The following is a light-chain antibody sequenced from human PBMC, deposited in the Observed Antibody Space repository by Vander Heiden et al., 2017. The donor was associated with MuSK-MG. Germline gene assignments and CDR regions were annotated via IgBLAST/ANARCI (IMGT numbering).Light chain of an antibody. V-gene: IGKV2-28*01. Sequence: IVMTQSPLSLPATPGEPASILCRSSQSPLHSNSYNSLDSSLQTPGQSPQLLLYLGSNRSSGVPDRFSGSGSGTDFTLRISIVKAADVGVSYSTQALQAGTTFGQGTRLEIK. CDR1: QSPLHSNSYNS. J-gene: IGKJ5*01. CDR3: TQALQAGTT. CDR2: LGS.